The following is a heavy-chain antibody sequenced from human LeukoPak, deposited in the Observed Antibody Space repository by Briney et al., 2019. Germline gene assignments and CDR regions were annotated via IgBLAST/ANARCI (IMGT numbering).Heavy chain of an antibody. J-gene: IGHJ3*02. Sequence: GGSLRLSCAASGFTFSSYAMTWVRQAPGKGLEWVSDISGSGGDTYYADSVKGRFTISRDNYKNTLYLQMNSLRAEDTAVYYCAKLTMIVAVMDAFDMWGQGTMVTVSS. CDR1: GFTFSSYA. V-gene: IGHV3-23*01. D-gene: IGHD3-22*01. CDR2: ISGSGGDT. CDR3: AKLTMIVAVMDAFDM.